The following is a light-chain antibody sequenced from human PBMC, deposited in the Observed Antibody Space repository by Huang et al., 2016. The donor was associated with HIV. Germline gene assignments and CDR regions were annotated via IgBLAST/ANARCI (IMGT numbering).Light chain of an antibody. CDR2: VSS. V-gene: IGKV1-39*01. CDR3: QHSYVSLGYT. CDR1: QDIGSH. Sequence: DIQMTQSPSSLSASVGDRVTLTCRTSQDIGSHLNLYQQRPGRAPKLLIYVSSTLQSGVQSRFSGGGSGTDFTLTISNLQPEDFATYYCQHSYVSLGYTFGQGTKLEI. J-gene: IGKJ2*01.